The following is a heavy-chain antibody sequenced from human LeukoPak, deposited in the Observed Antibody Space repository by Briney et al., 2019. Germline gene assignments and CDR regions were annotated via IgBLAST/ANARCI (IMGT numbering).Heavy chain of an antibody. V-gene: IGHV4-61*02. D-gene: IGHD3-3*01. CDR1: GGSISSGSYY. CDR3: ARGFWSGHYLDY. CDR2: IYTSGST. Sequence: SETLSLTCTVSGGSISSGSYYWSWIRQPAGKGLEWIGRIYTSGSTNYNPSLKSRVTISVDTSKNQFSLKLSSVTAADTAVYYCARGFWSGHYLDYWGQGTLVTVSS. J-gene: IGHJ4*02.